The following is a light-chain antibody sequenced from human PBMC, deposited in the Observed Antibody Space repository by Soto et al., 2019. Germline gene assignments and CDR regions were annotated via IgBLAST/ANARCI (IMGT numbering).Light chain of an antibody. CDR1: QSVSSNY. Sequence: EIVLTPSPGTLSLSPGERATLSCRASQSVSSNYLAWYQQKPGQAPRLLIYGASSRATGIPDRFSGSGSGTDFTLTISRLEPEDSAVYYCHQYSSSRKTFGQGTKVDIK. J-gene: IGKJ1*01. CDR2: GAS. CDR3: HQYSSSRKT. V-gene: IGKV3-20*01.